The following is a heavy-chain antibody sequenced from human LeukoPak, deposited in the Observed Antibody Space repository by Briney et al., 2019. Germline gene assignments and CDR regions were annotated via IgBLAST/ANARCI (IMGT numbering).Heavy chain of an antibody. CDR2: ISYDGNNK. V-gene: IGHV3-30-3*01. CDR1: GFTFSYYT. Sequence: GWSLRLSCAASGFTFSYYTMHWVRQAPGKGLEWVAFISYDGNNKDYADSMKGRFTISRDNSKKTLYLQMNTLRAEDTAVYYCARSILFMSADAFDIWGQGTMVTVSS. D-gene: IGHD3-10*02. CDR3: ARSILFMSADAFDI. J-gene: IGHJ3*02.